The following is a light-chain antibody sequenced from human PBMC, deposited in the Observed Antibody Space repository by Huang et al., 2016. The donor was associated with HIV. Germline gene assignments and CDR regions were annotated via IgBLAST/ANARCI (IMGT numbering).Light chain of an antibody. Sequence: EIVLTQSPGTLSLFPGESATLSCRASQSVSSSYLAWYQQKPGQAPRLLIYGASNGATGIPARFSGSGSGTDFTLTISRVEPEDFAVYYCQQYGGSPITFGQGTRLEIK. V-gene: IGKV3-20*01. CDR2: GAS. CDR1: QSVSSSY. CDR3: QQYGGSPIT. J-gene: IGKJ5*01.